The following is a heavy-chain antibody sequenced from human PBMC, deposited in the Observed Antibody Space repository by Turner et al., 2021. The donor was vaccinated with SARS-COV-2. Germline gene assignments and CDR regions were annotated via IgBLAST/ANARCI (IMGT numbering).Heavy chain of an antibody. D-gene: IGHD6-19*01. CDR2: IWNDGSNK. CDR3: ARGCGGSSGCFLIDY. Sequence: QVQLVESGGGVVPPGRSLRLYCEASGFTFSNHGMHWARQAPGKGLEWVTIIWNDGSNKYYTDSVRGRFTISRDNSKNTLYLQMNSLRAEDTAVYYCARGCGGSSGCFLIDYWGQGTLVTVSS. V-gene: IGHV3-33*01. CDR1: GFTFSNHG. J-gene: IGHJ4*02.